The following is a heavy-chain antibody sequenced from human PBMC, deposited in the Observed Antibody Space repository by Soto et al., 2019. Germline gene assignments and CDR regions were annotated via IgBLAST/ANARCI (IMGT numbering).Heavy chain of an antibody. V-gene: IGHV3-74*01. CDR2: INTDRSIT. J-gene: IGHJ4*02. CDR3: ARDTDGLHY. Sequence: PGGSLRLSCAASGLIFSNYKMHWFRQAPGKGLVWVSRINTDRSITDYADSVKGRFTVSRDNPKNTLYLQMNSLRAEDTAVYYCARDTDGLHYWGQGTLVTVSS. CDR1: GLIFSNYK.